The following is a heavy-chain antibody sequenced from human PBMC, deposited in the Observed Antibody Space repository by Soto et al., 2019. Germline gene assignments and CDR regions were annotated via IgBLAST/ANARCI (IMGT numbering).Heavy chain of an antibody. D-gene: IGHD3-10*01. CDR1: GGSISSSSYY. CDR3: AKDRMVRGVIPLAFDI. J-gene: IGHJ3*02. CDR2: ISGSGGST. Sequence: ETLSLTCTVSGGSISSSSYYWGWIRQAPGKGLEWVSAISGSGGSTYYADSVKGRLTISRDNSKNTLYLQMNSLRAEDTAVYYCAKDRMVRGVIPLAFDIWGQGTMVTVSS. V-gene: IGHV3-23*01.